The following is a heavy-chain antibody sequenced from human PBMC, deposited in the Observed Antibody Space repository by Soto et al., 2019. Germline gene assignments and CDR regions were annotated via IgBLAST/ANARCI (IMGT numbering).Heavy chain of an antibody. CDR1: GFTFNDHY. D-gene: IGHD3-16*01. J-gene: IGHJ6*02. Sequence: QVQLVESGGGLVKPGGSLRLSCADSGFTFNDHYMTWIRQAPGKGLEWVSFISSDSIYTNSADSVKGRFTISRDNAKNLLYLQMSSLRVEETAVYYCARDSTGLGLDYGMDVWGQGTTVAVSS. CDR3: ARDSTGLGLDYGMDV. V-gene: IGHV3-11*06. CDR2: ISSDSIYT.